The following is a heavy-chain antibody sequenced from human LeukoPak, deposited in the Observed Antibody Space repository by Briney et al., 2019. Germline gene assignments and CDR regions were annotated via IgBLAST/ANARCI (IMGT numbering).Heavy chain of an antibody. CDR1: EFTFSSYA. CDR2: ISASGGST. J-gene: IGHJ4*02. V-gene: IGHV3-23*01. D-gene: IGHD6-6*01. CDR3: ARDLYSSSSDY. Sequence: GGSLRLSCAASEFTFSSYAMSWVRQAPGKGLEWVSLISASGGSTYYADSVKGRFTISRDNSKNTLYLQMNSLRAEDTAVYYCARDLYSSSSDYWGQGTLVTVSS.